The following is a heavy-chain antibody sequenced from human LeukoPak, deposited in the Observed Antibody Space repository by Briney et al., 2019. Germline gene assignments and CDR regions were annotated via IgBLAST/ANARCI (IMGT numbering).Heavy chain of an antibody. J-gene: IGHJ5*02. D-gene: IGHD5-24*01. CDR2: ISNDGSGT. Sequence: GGSLRLSCAASGFAFSSYWMYWVRQAPGKGLVWVSRISNDGSGTSYADSVKGRFTISRDNAKNTLYLQMNRLRAEDTAVYYCARDDAEMATPWGQGTLLIVSS. CDR1: GFAFSSYW. V-gene: IGHV3-74*01. CDR3: ARDDAEMATP.